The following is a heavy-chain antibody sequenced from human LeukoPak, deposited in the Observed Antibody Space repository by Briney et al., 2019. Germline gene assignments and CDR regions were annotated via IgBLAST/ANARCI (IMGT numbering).Heavy chain of an antibody. CDR2: INLHRGDT. D-gene: IGHD3-10*01. J-gene: IGHJ5*02. V-gene: IGHV1-2*02. Sequence: ASVKVSCKASGYTFTDFYIHWVRQAPGQGPEWMGWINLHRGDTNYAQKFRGRVTMTRDTSISLVYMELSRLKSNDTAVYYCARDLRGSGYDPWGQGTLVTVSS. CDR1: GYTFTDFY. CDR3: ARDLRGSGYDP.